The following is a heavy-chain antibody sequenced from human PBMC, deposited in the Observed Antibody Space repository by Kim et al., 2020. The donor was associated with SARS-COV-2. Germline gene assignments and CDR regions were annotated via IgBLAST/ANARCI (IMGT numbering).Heavy chain of an antibody. CDR3: ARSDGYNYTPVRYGMDV. Sequence: SETLSLTCTVSGGSISSGSYYWSWIRQPAGKGLEWIGRIYTSGSTNYNPSLKSRVTISVDTSKNQFSLKLSSVTAADTAVYYCARSDGYNYTPVRYGMDVWGQGTTVTVSS. CDR2: IYTSGST. J-gene: IGHJ6*02. CDR1: GGSISSGSYY. V-gene: IGHV4-61*02. D-gene: IGHD2-21*01.